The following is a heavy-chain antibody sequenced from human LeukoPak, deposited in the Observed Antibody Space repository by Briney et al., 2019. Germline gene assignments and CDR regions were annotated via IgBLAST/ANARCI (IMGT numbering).Heavy chain of an antibody. V-gene: IGHV3-66*01. D-gene: IGHD3-9*01. CDR1: GFTVSSNY. J-gene: IGHJ4*02. CDR2: IYSGGST. CDR3: ASPGGRSFGWCFFPFHC. Sequence: GGSLRLSCAASGFTVSSNYTSWVRQAPGKGLEWASVIYSGGSTYYAESVKGRFTISRDNSKNTLDLQMNSLRAEDTAVYYRASPGGRSFGWCFFPFHCWGQGTLVTVSS.